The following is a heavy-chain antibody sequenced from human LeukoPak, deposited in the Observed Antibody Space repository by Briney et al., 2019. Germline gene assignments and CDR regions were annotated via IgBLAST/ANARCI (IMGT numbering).Heavy chain of an antibody. J-gene: IGHJ6*03. CDR1: GGTFSSYA. V-gene: IGHV1-69*13. Sequence: SVKVSCKASGGTFSSYAISWVRQAPGQGLEWMGGIIPMFGIANYAQKFQGRVTIIADEYMTTAYMELSSLSSEDTAVYYCARGPPKEYYYYYMDVWGKGTTVTISS. CDR3: ARGPPKEYYYYYMDV. CDR2: IIPMFGIA.